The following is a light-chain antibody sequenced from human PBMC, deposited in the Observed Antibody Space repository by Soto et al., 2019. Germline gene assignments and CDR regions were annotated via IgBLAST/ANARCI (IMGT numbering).Light chain of an antibody. J-gene: IGKJ4*01. CDR3: QQYNNWPTT. V-gene: IGKV3-15*01. CDR1: QSVSSN. CDR2: GAS. Sequence: EIMMTQSPATLSVSPGERATLSCRASQSVSSNLAWYQQKPGQAPRLLIYGASTRATGIPARFSGSGSGTEFTLTISSLQSADFAVYYCQQYNNWPTTFGGGTKVEIK.